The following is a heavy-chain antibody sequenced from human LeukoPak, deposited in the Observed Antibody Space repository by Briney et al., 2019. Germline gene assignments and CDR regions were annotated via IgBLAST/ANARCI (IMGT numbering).Heavy chain of an antibody. CDR2: ISSDSNTI. CDR1: GFTFSSYS. CDR3: ARDGWFGDYNWFDP. D-gene: IGHD3-10*01. V-gene: IGHV3-48*01. Sequence: KPGGSLRLSCAASGFTFSSYSMNWVRPAPGKGLEWVSYISSDSNTIYDADSERGRFTISRDNDKNSRYLQINSLRAEDTAMYDCARDGWFGDYNWFDPWGQGTLVTVSS. J-gene: IGHJ5*02.